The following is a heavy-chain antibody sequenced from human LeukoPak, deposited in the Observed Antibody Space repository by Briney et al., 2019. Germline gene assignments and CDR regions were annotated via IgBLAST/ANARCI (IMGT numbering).Heavy chain of an antibody. CDR1: GFTFSSYW. V-gene: IGHV3-7*01. CDR3: AELGITMIGGV. D-gene: IGHD3-10*02. CDR2: INKDGSQK. Sequence: PGGSLRLSCAVSGFTFSSYWMTWVRQVPGKGLEWVATINKDGSQKYYVDSVKGRFTISRDNAKNSLYLQMNSLRAEDTAVYYCAELGITMIGGVWGKGTTVTISS. J-gene: IGHJ6*04.